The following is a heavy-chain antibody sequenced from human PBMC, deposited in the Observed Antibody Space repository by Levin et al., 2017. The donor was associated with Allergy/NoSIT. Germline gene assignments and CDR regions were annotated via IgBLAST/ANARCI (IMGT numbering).Heavy chain of an antibody. CDR3: AKDEARYGSGSYSYFDY. CDR1: GFTFSSYA. Sequence: PGESLKISCAASGFTFSSYAMSWVRQAPGKGLEWVSAINGGGGSTYYADSVKGRFTISRDNSKNTLYLQMNSLRAEDTAVYYCAKDEARYGSGSYSYFDYWGQGTLVTVSS. D-gene: IGHD3-10*01. CDR2: INGGGGST. V-gene: IGHV3-23*01. J-gene: IGHJ4*02.